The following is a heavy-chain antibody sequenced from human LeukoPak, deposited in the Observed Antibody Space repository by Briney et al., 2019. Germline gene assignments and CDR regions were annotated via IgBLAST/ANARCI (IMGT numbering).Heavy chain of an antibody. J-gene: IGHJ4*02. V-gene: IGHV3-23*01. CDR1: GFTFSSYA. CDR2: ISGSGGST. D-gene: IGHD3-22*01. Sequence: GSLRLSCAASGFTFSSYAMSWVRQAPGKGLEWASAISGSGGSTYYADSVKGRFTISRDNSKNTLYLQMNSLRAEDTAVYYCAKDGDSSGYYDYWGQGTLVTVSS. CDR3: AKDGDSSGYYDY.